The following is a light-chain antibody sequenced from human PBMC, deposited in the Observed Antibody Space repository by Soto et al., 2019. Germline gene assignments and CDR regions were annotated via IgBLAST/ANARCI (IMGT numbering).Light chain of an antibody. J-gene: IGLJ3*02. CDR1: SSGVGAYNY. V-gene: IGLV2-14*01. CDR3: SSYTSSTTLV. Sequence: QSVLTQPASVSGSPGQSITISCTGSSSGVGAYNYVSWYQQHPGKAPKLMIYEVSNRPSGVSNRFSGSKSGNTASLTISGLQAEDEADYYCSSYTSSTTLVFGGGTKVTV. CDR2: EVS.